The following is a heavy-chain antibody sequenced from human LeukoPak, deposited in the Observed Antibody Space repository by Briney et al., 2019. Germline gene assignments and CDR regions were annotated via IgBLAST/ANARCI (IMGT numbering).Heavy chain of an antibody. J-gene: IGHJ5*02. CDR1: GFSFLHYG. V-gene: IGHV3-30*18. CDR2: ISSDGSKE. CDR3: AKDGYCSGGSCYANFLDR. Sequence: PGGSLRLSCAASGFSFLHYGMHWVRQAPGKGLEWVAFISSDGSKEYYADSVKGRFTISRDNSKNTLYLHVNSPRAEDTAVFFCAKDGYCSGGSCYANFLDRWGQGTLVTVSS. D-gene: IGHD2-15*01.